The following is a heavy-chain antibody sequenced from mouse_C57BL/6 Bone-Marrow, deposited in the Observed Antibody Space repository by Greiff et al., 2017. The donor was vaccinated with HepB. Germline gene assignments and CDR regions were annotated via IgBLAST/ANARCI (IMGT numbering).Heavy chain of an antibody. CDR2: ISSGSSTI. CDR3: ARGTTPWYFDV. D-gene: IGHD1-1*01. V-gene: IGHV5-17*01. J-gene: IGHJ1*03. Sequence: DVKLLESGGGLVKPGGSLKLSCAASGFTFSDYGMHWVRQAPEKGLEWVAYISSGSSTIYYADTVKGRFTISRDNAKNTLFLQMTSLRSEDTAMYHCARGTTPWYFDVWGTGTTVTVSS. CDR1: GFTFSDYG.